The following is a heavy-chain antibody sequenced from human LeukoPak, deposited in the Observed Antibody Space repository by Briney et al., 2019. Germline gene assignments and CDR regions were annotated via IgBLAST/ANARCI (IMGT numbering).Heavy chain of an antibody. CDR2: IKQDGSEM. V-gene: IGHV3-7*01. Sequence: GGSLRLSCAASGFTFNYAWMSWVRQAPGKGLEWVANIKQDGSEMYYVDSVKGRFTISRDNAKNSLYLQMNSLRAEDTAVYYCARARYYGSGKYFFDYWGQGTLVTVSS. J-gene: IGHJ4*02. CDR1: GFTFNYAW. D-gene: IGHD3-10*01. CDR3: ARARYYGSGKYFFDY.